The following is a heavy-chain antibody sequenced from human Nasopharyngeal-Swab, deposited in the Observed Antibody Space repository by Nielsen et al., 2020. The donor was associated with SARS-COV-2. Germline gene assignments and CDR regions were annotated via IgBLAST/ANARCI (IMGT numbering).Heavy chain of an antibody. J-gene: IGHJ5*02. CDR3: ARDGYCSGGSCYSGLRWFDP. V-gene: IGHV4-39*07. Sequence: SETLSLTCTVSGGSISSSSYYWSWIRQPPGKGLEWIGEINHSGSTNYNPSLKSRVTISVDTSKNQFSLKLSSVTAADTAVYYCARDGYCSGGSCYSGLRWFDPWGQGTLVTVSS. D-gene: IGHD2-15*01. CDR2: INHSGST. CDR1: GGSISSSSYY.